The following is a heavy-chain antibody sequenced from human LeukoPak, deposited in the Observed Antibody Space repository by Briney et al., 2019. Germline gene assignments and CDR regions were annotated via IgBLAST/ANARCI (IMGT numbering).Heavy chain of an antibody. CDR2: ISAYNGNT. CDR1: GYTFTSYG. D-gene: IGHD2/OR15-2a*01. V-gene: IGHV1-18*01. Sequence: ASVKVSCKASGYTFTSYGISWVRQAPGQGLEWMGWISAYNGNTNYAQKLQGRVTMTTDTSTSTAYMELRSLRSDDTAVYYCVRVSRPTYYFDYWGQGTLVTVSS. J-gene: IGHJ4*02. CDR3: VRVSRPTYYFDY.